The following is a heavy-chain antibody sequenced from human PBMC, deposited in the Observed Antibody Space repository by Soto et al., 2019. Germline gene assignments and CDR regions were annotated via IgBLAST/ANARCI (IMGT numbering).Heavy chain of an antibody. V-gene: IGHV4-59*01. CDR2: IYYSGST. CDR3: ARDRRAGAVAGFAFDI. D-gene: IGHD6-19*01. CDR1: GGSISSYY. J-gene: IGHJ3*02. Sequence: SETLSLTCTVSGGSISSYYWSWIRQPPGKGLEWIGYIYYSGSTNYNPSLKSRVTISVDTSKNQFSLKLSSVTAADTAVYYCARDRRAGAVAGFAFDIWGQGTMVTVSS.